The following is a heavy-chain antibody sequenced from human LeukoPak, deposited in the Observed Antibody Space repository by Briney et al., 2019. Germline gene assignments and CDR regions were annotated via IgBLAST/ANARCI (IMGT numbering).Heavy chain of an antibody. Sequence: GASVTVSCKASGYTFTNYAMHWVRQAPGQRLEWMGWINTGNGNTKYSQKMQGRVTISRDTSASTAYMELDSLKSEDTAVYYCVRFPQYCSGGSCRIFDFWGQGTLVTVSS. J-gene: IGHJ4*02. CDR1: GYTFTNYA. CDR2: INTGNGNT. D-gene: IGHD2-15*01. V-gene: IGHV1-3*04. CDR3: VRFPQYCSGGSCRIFDF.